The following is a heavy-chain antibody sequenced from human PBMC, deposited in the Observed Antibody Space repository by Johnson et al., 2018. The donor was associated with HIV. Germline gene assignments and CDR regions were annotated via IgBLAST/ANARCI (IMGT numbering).Heavy chain of an antibody. V-gene: IGHV3-66*01. CDR3: AREGSSGFGGIDAFDI. CDR2: IYSGGST. D-gene: IGHD3-22*01. J-gene: IGHJ3*02. CDR1: GFTVSSNY. Sequence: VQLVESGGGLVQPGGSLRLSCAASGFTVSSNYMSWVRQAPGKGLEWVSVIYSGGSTYYADSVKGRFTISRDNAKKSLYLQMDSLRVEDTAVYYCAREGSSGFGGIDAFDIWGQGTMVTVSS.